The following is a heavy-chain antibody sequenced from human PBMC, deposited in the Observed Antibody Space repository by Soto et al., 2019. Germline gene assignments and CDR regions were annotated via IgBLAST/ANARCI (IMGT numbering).Heavy chain of an antibody. CDR3: VRPLPSGRNYGMDV. J-gene: IGHJ6*02. D-gene: IGHD3-10*01. CDR1: GLGVRNNY. Sequence: GGSLRLSCTAYGLGVRNNYMSWVRQAPGMGLEWVSVIYNDGTTYYAYSVKGRFTLSRDTSKNTLSLQMDSLRAEDTAVYYCVRPLPSGRNYGMDVWGQGTTVTVSS. V-gene: IGHV3-53*01. CDR2: IYNDGTT.